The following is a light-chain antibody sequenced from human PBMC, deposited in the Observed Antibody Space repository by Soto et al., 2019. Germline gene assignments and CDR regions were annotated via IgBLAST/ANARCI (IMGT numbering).Light chain of an antibody. CDR3: QSYDTSLTGWV. V-gene: IGLV1-40*01. CDR1: SSNIGAAYD. J-gene: IGLJ7*01. Sequence: QTVVTQPPSVSGAPGQRVTISCTGTSSNIGAAYDVHWYRHLPGTAPKLLIYADTNRPSGVPDRFSGSRSGTSVSLAITGLQADDEADYYCQSYDTSLTGWVFGGGTQLTVL. CDR2: ADT.